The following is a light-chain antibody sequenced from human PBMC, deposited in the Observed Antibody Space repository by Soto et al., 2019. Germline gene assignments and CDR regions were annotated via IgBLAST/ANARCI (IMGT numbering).Light chain of an antibody. CDR2: GAS. Sequence: ITQSPATLSVSPRERATLSFRASQSVSSYLAWYQQKPGQAPRLLIYGASTRATDIPARFSGSGSGTEFTLTISSLQSEDSGVYYCQQYNHWPRTFGQGTKVAIK. V-gene: IGKV3-15*01. CDR3: QQYNHWPRT. J-gene: IGKJ1*01. CDR1: QSVSSY.